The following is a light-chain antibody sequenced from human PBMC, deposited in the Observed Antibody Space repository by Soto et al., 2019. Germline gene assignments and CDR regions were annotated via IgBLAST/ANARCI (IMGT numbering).Light chain of an antibody. CDR2: SNN. J-gene: IGLJ2*01. V-gene: IGLV1-44*01. CDR1: SSNIGSNT. Sequence: QSVLTQPPSASGTPGQRVTISYTGSSSNIGSNTVNWYQQLPGTAPKLVIYSNNQRPSGVPDRFSGSKSGTSASLAISGLQSEDEADYYCVAWDDSLNGYVVFGGGTKVTGL. CDR3: VAWDDSLNGYVV.